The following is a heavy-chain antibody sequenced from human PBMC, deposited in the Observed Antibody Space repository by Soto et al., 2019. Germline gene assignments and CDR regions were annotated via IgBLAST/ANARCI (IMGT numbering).Heavy chain of an antibody. CDR2: ISSSSTYI. CDR1: GFSFSYYS. D-gene: IGHD1-26*01. Sequence: GGSLRLSCEASGFSFSYYSMNWVRQAPGKGLEWVSSISSSSTYINYADDLKGRFRISRDNSNNSLFLLMSSLRADDTAFYYCARGVTAGVDYWGQGTLVTVSS. J-gene: IGHJ4*02. V-gene: IGHV3-21*04. CDR3: ARGVTAGVDY.